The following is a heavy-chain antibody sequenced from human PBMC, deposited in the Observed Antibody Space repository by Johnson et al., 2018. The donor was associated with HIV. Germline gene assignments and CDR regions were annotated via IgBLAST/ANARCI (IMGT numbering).Heavy chain of an antibody. D-gene: IGHD3-3*01. V-gene: IGHV3-74*02. Sequence: VQLVESGGDWVQPGGSLRLSCAASGFTFSDHAMSWVRQAPGKGLVWVSRMNGDGKSTNYADSVTGRFTISSDNAKNTLYLQMNSLRAEDMEVYYCARARITILGVVLGADAFDIWGQGTMVTVSS. CDR3: ARARITILGVVLGADAFDI. CDR2: MNGDGKST. CDR1: GFTFSDHA. J-gene: IGHJ3*02.